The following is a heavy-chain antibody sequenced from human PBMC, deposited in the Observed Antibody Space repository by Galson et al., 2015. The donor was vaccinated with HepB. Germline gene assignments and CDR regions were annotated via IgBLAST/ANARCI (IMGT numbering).Heavy chain of an antibody. CDR3: ARLSIVGGTKTFDS. D-gene: IGHD1-26*01. CDR2: IYPDDSDT. Sequence: QSGAEVKKPGESLKISCKASGYSFANYWIAWVRQMPGKGLEWMGIIYPDDSDTKYSPSFQGQVTISADKSISTAYLQWSSLRASDTAIYFCARLSIVGGTKTFDSWGQGTLVTVSS. J-gene: IGHJ4*02. CDR1: GYSFANYW. V-gene: IGHV5-51*01.